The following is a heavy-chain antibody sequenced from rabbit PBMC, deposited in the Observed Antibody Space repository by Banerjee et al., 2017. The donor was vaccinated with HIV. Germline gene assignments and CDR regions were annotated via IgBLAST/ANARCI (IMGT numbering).Heavy chain of an antibody. D-gene: IGHD1-1*01. Sequence: QEQLEESGGDLVKPEGSLTLTCTASGFSFSSSGYMCWVRQAPGKGLEWIGYIDPVFSSTYYASWVNGRFTISSHNAQNTVDLQLTSLTAADTATYFCARGTGGIGYGAIALWGQGTLVTVS. CDR3: ARGTGGIGYGAIAL. CDR1: GFSFSSSGY. V-gene: IGHV1S45*01. CDR2: IDPVFSST. J-gene: IGHJ3*01.